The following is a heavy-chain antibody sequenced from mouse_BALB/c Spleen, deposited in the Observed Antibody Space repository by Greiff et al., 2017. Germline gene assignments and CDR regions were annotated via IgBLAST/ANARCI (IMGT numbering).Heavy chain of an antibody. CDR3: ARGSSCGYFDV. D-gene: IGHD1-1*01. Sequence: EVQGVESGGGLVKPGGSLKLSCAASGFTFSSYAMSWVRQSPEKRLEWVAEISSGGSYTYYPDTVTGRFPISRDNATNTLYLEMSSLRSEDTAMYYCARGSSCGYFDVWGEGTTVTVSS. J-gene: IGHJ1*01. CDR2: ISSGGSYT. CDR1: GFTFSSYA. V-gene: IGHV5-9-4*01.